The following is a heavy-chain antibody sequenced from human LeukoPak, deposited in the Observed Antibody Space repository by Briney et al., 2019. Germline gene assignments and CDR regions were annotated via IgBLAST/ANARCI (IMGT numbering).Heavy chain of an antibody. CDR3: ARYPRYYYDSSGYYYLVGTIDY. V-gene: IGHV4-34*01. CDR1: GGSFSGYY. Sequence: ASETLSLTCAVYGGSFSGYYWSWIRQPPGKGLEWIGEINHSGSTNYNPSLKSRVTISVDTSKNQFSLKLSSVTAADTAVYYCARYPRYYYDSSGYYYLVGTIDYWGQGTLVTVSS. CDR2: INHSGST. D-gene: IGHD3-22*01. J-gene: IGHJ4*02.